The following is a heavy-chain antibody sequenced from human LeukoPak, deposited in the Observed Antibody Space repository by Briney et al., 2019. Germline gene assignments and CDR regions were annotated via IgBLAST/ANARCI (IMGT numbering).Heavy chain of an antibody. D-gene: IGHD1-26*01. CDR1: GFTFDDYT. CDR2: ISWDGGST. J-gene: IGHJ4*02. V-gene: IGHV3-43*01. Sequence: PGRSLRLSCAASGFTFDDYTMHWVRQAPGKGLEWVSLISWDGGSTYYADSVKGRFTISRDNSKNSLYLQMNSLRTEDTALYYCAKDIHTSEGGSYASWGQGTLVTVSS. CDR3: AKDIHTSEGGSYAS.